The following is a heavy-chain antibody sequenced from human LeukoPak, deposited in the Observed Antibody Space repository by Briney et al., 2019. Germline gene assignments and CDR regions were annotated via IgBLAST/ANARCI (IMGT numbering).Heavy chain of an antibody. CDR2: IYYSGST. CDR3: ARQRYCSSTSCYAAYFDY. J-gene: IGHJ4*02. D-gene: IGHD2-2*01. Sequence: SETLSLTCTVSGGSISSYYWSWIRQPPGKGLEWIGYIYYSGSTNYNPSLKSRVTISVDTSKNQFSLKLSSVTAADTAVYYCARQRYCSSTSCYAAYFDYWGQGTLVTVSS. V-gene: IGHV4-59*08. CDR1: GGSISSYY.